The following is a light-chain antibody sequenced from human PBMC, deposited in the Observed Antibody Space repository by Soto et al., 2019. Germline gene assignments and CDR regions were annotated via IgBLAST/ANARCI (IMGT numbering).Light chain of an antibody. J-gene: IGLJ1*01. CDR3: SSYTSITSYV. CDR2: YVS. V-gene: IGLV2-14*03. CDR1: SSDVGGYNY. Sequence: QSALTQPASVSRSPGQSLTISCTGTSSDVGGYNYVSWYQQHPGKAPKLMIYYVSHRPSGVSNRFSGYKSGNTASLNISGLQAEDQADYYCSSYTSITSYVFGTGTKVTVL.